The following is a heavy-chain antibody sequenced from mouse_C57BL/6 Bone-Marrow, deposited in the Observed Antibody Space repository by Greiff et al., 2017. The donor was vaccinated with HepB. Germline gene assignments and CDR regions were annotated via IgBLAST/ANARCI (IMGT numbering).Heavy chain of an antibody. CDR3: AREVYYSNYGYFEV. V-gene: IGHV5-15*04. J-gene: IGHJ1*03. Sequence: EVMLVESGGGLVQPGGSLKLSCAASGFTFSDYGMAWVRQAPRKGPEWVAFISNLAYSIYYADTVTGRFTISRENAKNTLYLEMSSLRSEDTAMYYCAREVYYSNYGYFEVWGTGTTVTVSS. CDR2: ISNLAYSI. D-gene: IGHD2-5*01. CDR1: GFTFSDYG.